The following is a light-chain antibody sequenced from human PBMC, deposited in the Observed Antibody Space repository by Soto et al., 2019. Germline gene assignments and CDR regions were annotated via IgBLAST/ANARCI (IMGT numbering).Light chain of an antibody. CDR2: WAS. Sequence: DFVMTQSPESLAVSLGERATINCKSSQSVLYSSNKADYLSWYQQKPGQPPRLLIKWASNRESGVPDRFSGRGSGTEFTLTISSLQAEDVAVYYCHQYYDTHATFGQGTKVEIK. V-gene: IGKV4-1*01. CDR1: QSVLYSSNKADY. J-gene: IGKJ1*01. CDR3: HQYYDTHAT.